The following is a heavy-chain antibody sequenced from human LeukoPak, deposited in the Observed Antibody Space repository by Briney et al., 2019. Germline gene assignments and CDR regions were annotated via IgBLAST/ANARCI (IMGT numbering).Heavy chain of an antibody. J-gene: IGHJ4*02. D-gene: IGHD2-2*02. CDR1: GFTFSSYA. CDR2: ISGSGGST. Sequence: PGGSLRLSCAASGFTFSSYAMSWVRQAPGKGLEWVSAISGSGGSTYYADSVKGRFTISRDNSKNTLYLQMNSLRAEDTAVYYCAKSGHCSSTSCYIDYFDYRGQGTLVTVSS. CDR3: AKSGHCSSTSCYIDYFDY. V-gene: IGHV3-23*01.